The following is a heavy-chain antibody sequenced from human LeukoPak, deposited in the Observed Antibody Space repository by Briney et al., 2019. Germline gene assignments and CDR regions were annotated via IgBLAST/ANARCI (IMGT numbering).Heavy chain of an antibody. V-gene: IGHV4-39*01. D-gene: IGHD2-2*01. J-gene: IGHJ5*02. CDR1: GGSISTSSFY. CDR3: ARQPSLSCCRSGTCWFDR. CDR2: IFYTGTT. Sequence: PSETLSLTCTVSGGSISTSSFYWGWIRQPPGKGLEWIGTIFYTGTTYYNPSLESRITMSVDTSKNQFYLRMRSVTASDAAIYYCARQPSLSCCRSGTCWFDRWGQGALVTVSS.